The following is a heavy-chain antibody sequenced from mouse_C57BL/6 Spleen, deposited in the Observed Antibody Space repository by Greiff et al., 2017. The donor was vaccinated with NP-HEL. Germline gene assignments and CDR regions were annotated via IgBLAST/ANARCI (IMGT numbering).Heavy chain of an antibody. CDR2: IRMKSDNYAT. Sequence: EVKLVESGGGLVQPGGSMKLSCVASGFTFSNYWMNWVRQSPEKGLEWVAQIRMKSDNYATHYAEAVKGRFTISRDDSKSSVYLQMNNLRAEDTGSYYCTGNDGTWFAYWGKGTLVTVSA. J-gene: IGHJ3*01. D-gene: IGHD1-1*01. V-gene: IGHV6-3*01. CDR1: GFTFSNYW. CDR3: TGNDGTWFAY.